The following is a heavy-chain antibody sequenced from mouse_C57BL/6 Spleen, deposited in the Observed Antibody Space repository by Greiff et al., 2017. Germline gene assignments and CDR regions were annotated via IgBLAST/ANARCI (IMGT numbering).Heavy chain of an antibody. Sequence: QVQLKQSGAELVRPGTSVKVSCKASGYAFTNYLIEWVKQRPGQGLEWIGVINPGSGGPNYNEKFKGKATLTADKSSSTAYMPLISLTSGSCVVYFCARRSGDDYDDFDYWGQGTTLTVSS. V-gene: IGHV1-54*01. CDR1: GYAFTNYL. D-gene: IGHD2-4*01. CDR2: INPGSGGP. CDR3: ARRSGDDYDDFDY. J-gene: IGHJ2*01.